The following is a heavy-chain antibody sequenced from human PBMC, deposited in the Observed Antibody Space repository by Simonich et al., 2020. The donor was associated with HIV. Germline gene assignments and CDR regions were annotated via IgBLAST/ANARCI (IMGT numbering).Heavy chain of an antibody. Sequence: EVQLVQSGAEVKKPGATVPISCKVSGYTFTHYYMHWLQQAPGKGLEWMGLGDPENGEKIYKEKFQGRVTITADTSTDTAYMELSSLRSEDTAVYYCATKIIARDAFDIWGQGTLVTVSS. CDR1: GYTFTHYY. V-gene: IGHV1-69-2*01. CDR2: GDPENGEK. J-gene: IGHJ3*02. D-gene: IGHD3-16*02. CDR3: ATKIIARDAFDI.